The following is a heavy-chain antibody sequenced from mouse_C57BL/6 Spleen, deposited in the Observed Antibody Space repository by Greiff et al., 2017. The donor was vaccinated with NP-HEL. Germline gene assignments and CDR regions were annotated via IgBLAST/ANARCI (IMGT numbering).Heavy chain of an antibody. Sequence: EVQRVESGGGLVQPGGSLSLSCAASGFTFTDYYMSWVRQPPGKALEWLGFIRNKANGYTTEYSASVKGRFTISRDNSQSILYLQMNALRAEDSATYYCARIPDSSGDYAMDYWGQGTSVTVCS. V-gene: IGHV7-3*01. J-gene: IGHJ4*01. CDR2: IRNKANGYTT. CDR3: ARIPDSSGDYAMDY. CDR1: GFTFTDYY. D-gene: IGHD3-2*02.